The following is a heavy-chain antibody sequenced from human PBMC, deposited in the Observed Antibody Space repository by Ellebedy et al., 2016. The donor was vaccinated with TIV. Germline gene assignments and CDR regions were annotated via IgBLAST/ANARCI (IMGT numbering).Heavy chain of an antibody. V-gene: IGHV1-69*13. CDR2: IIPIFGTA. J-gene: IGHJ4*02. CDR1: GGNFSSYA. CDR3: ASQAVGATTDY. Sequence: ASVKVSCKASGGNFSSYAISWVRQAPGQGLEWMGGIIPIFGTASYAQKFQGRVTITADESTSTAYMELSRLRSDDTAVYYCASQAVGATTDYWGQGTLVTASS. D-gene: IGHD1-26*01.